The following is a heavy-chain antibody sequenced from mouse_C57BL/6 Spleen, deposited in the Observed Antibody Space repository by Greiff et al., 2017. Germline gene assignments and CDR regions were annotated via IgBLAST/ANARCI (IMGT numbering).Heavy chain of an antibody. CDR1: GFTFSDYG. D-gene: IGHD2-13*01. V-gene: IGHV5-17*01. Sequence: EVQLQESGGGLVKPGGSLKLSCAASGFTFSDYGMHWVRQAPGKGLEWVAYISSGSSTIYSAYTVTGRSTISRDNAKNTLFLQMTSLRSEDTAMYYGERRDGDWWYFDVWGTGTTVTVA. CDR2: ISSGSSTI. J-gene: IGHJ1*03. CDR3: ERRDGDWWYFDV.